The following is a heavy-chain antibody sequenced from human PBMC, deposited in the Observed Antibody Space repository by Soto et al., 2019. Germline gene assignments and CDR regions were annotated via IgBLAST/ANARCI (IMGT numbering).Heavy chain of an antibody. V-gene: IGHV1-18*01. CDR3: ARVSSGWYYWFDP. CDR1: GYTFTSYG. CDR2: ISTNNGNT. D-gene: IGHD6-19*01. J-gene: IGHJ5*02. Sequence: ASVKVSCKDSGYTFTSYGIIWVRQAPGQGLEWMGWISTNNGNTNYAQKLQGRVTMTTDTSTSTAYMELRSLRSDDTAVYYCARVSSGWYYWFDPWGQGTLVTSPQ.